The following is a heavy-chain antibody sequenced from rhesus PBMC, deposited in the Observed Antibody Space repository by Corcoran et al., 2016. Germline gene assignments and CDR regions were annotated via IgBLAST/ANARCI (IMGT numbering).Heavy chain of an antibody. Sequence: QVQLQESGPGLVKPSDTLSLTCTFSGHSITSGYYWGLIRQPPGKGLEYIGYIIGTSGNTYNNPSLKSRVTISKDTSKNQFSLKLSSVTAADTAVYYCARQGNSGFDNWGQGVLVTVSS. J-gene: IGHJ4*01. CDR3: ARQGNSGFDN. D-gene: IGHD1-44*01. CDR2: IIGTSGNT. V-gene: IGHV4-99*01. CDR1: GHSITSGYY.